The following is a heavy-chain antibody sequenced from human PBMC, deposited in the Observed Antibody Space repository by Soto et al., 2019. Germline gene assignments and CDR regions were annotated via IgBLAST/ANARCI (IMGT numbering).Heavy chain of an antibody. J-gene: IGHJ4*02. V-gene: IGHV1-18*01. CDR3: ARDRDWNLDY. Sequence: GGALEGFCKASWFSLSPYGMTWVRKAPGQGLEWMGWISTDKGNTKYAQNFQSRATLTTDTSTSTAYMELRSLRSDDTAVYYCARDRDWNLDYWGQGTLVTVSS. D-gene: IGHD2-21*02. CDR2: ISTDKGNT. CDR1: WFSLSPYG.